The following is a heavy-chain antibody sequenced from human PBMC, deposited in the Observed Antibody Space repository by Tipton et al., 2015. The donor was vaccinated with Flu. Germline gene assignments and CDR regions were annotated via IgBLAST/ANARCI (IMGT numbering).Heavy chain of an antibody. CDR3: SPMGWSHNSGWSQYFQH. Sequence: QLVQSGAEVKNPGASVKVSCKALGSTSTDYYIHWVRQAPGQGLEWMGVINARGDDSGYPQRFQGRLTLTRDTSTSTVYMELSSLRSEDMAVYYCSPMGWSHNSGWSQYFQHWDQGTLVTVSS. J-gene: IGHJ1*01. CDR1: GSTSTDYY. V-gene: IGHV1-46*01. CDR2: INARGDDS. D-gene: IGHD6-19*01.